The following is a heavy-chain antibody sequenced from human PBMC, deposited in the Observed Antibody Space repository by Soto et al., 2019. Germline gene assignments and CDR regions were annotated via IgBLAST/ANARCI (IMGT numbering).Heavy chain of an antibody. J-gene: IGHJ4*02. D-gene: IGHD2-2*01. CDR3: ARRRYCSSTSCSIRGFYY. V-gene: IGHV4-34*01. CDR2: INHSVST. Sequence: SETLSLTCAVYGGSFSGYYWSWIRQPPGKGLEWIGEINHSVSTNYNPSLKSRVTISVDTSKNQFSLKLSSVTAADTAVYYCARRRYCSSTSCSIRGFYYWGQGTLVTVSS. CDR1: GGSFSGYY.